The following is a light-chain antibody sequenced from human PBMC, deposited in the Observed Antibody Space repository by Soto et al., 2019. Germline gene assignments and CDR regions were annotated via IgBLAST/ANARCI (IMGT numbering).Light chain of an antibody. J-gene: IGKJ4*01. V-gene: IGKV3-20*01. Sequence: EIVLTQSPGTLSLSPGERATLSCRASQSLSNNYLAWYQQKPGQAPRLLIYDASSRATGIPDRFSGSGSGTDFTLSMSRLEPEDYAVYYCQQYVSSPLTFGGGTKVQIK. CDR3: QQYVSSPLT. CDR2: DAS. CDR1: QSLSNNY.